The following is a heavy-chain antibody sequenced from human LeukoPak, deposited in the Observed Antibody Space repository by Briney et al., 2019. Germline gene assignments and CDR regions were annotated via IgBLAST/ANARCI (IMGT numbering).Heavy chain of an antibody. Sequence: GGSLRLSCAASGFTVSSNYMSWVRQAPGKGLEWVSVIYSGGSTYYADSVKGRFTISRDNSKNTLYLQMNSLRAEDTAVYYCASSIAVAGTNPGGYWGQGTLVTVSS. V-gene: IGHV3-66*01. CDR1: GFTVSSNY. D-gene: IGHD6-19*01. CDR3: ASSIAVAGTNPGGY. CDR2: IYSGGST. J-gene: IGHJ4*02.